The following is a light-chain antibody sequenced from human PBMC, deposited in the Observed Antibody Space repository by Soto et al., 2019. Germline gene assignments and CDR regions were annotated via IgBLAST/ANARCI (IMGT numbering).Light chain of an antibody. CDR1: QSISSW. J-gene: IGKJ5*01. CDR2: DAS. V-gene: IGKV1-5*01. Sequence: DIHITQSPSTLSASGGYILNIPCRASQSISSWLAWYQKKKGKAPKLLIYDASSLESGVTSRLRGSGYGTELTITISSMQTDDFETYYCQQYKSYPITFGRGTRLEIK. CDR3: QQYKSYPIT.